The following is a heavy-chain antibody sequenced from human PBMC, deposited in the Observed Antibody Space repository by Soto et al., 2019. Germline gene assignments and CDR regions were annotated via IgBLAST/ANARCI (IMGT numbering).Heavy chain of an antibody. J-gene: IGHJ4*02. CDR3: ARGVNYYDSSGFYPRDY. D-gene: IGHD3-22*01. CDR2: VYHSGRT. CDR1: GYSITTGYY. V-gene: IGHV4-38-2*01. Sequence: ETLSLTCAVSGYSITTGYYWGWVRRPPGKGLEWIGSVYHSGRTSYNPSLESRVTISVDTSKNQFSLRLSSVTAADTAVYYCARGVNYYDSSGFYPRDYWGQGILVTVSS.